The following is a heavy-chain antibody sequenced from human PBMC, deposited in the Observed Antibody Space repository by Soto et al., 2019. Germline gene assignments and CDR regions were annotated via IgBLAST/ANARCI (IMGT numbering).Heavy chain of an antibody. CDR3: ERDGGKIVVVLSPKYYFGRDV. V-gene: IGHV3-33*01. CDR2: IWYDGSNK. Sequence: PGGSLRLSCAASGFTFSSYGMHWVRQAPGKGLEWVAVIWYDGSNKYYADSVKGRFTISRDNSKNTLYLQMNSLRAEDTAVYYCERDGGKIVVVLSPKYYFGRDVWGKGNTVSVSS. J-gene: IGHJ6*04. CDR1: GFTFSSYG. D-gene: IGHD2-2*01.